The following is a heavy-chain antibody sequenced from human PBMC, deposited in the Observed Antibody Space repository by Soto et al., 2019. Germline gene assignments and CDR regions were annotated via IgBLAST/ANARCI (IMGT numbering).Heavy chain of an antibody. CDR1: GGTFSSYA. J-gene: IGHJ6*01. V-gene: IGHV1-69*06. CDR2: IIPIFGTA. CDR3: ARGGYCSSTICYRNYGMDV. D-gene: IGHD2-2*02. Sequence: QVQLVQSGAEVKKPGSSVKVSCKASGGTFSSYAISWVRQAPGQGLEWMGGIIPIFGTANYAQTFQGRVTITADKSTSTAYMELSSLRAEDTAVYYCARGGYCSSTICYRNYGMDVWGQGTTVTVSS.